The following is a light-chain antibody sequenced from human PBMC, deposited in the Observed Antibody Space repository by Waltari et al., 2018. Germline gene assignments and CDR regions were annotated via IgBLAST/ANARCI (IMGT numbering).Light chain of an antibody. J-gene: IGKJ1*01. CDR2: GAS. V-gene: IGKV3-20*01. Sequence: EIVLTQSPGTLPLSPGERATLSCRASQSVSSNYLAWYQQKPGQAPRLLIYGASSRATGIPDRFSGSGSGTDFTLTISRLEPEDFAVYYCQQYGSSPRTFGQGTEVEIK. CDR3: QQYGSSPRT. CDR1: QSVSSNY.